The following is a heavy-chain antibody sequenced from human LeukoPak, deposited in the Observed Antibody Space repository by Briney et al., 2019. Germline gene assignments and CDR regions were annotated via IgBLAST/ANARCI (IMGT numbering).Heavy chain of an antibody. Sequence: PGGSLRLSCAASGFTFSSYAMHWVRQAPGKGLEWVAVISHDGSNKYYADSVKGRFTISRDNSKNTLYLQMNSLRAEDTAVYYCARAKYSNYYYYYGMDVWGQGTTVTVSS. V-gene: IGHV3-30-3*01. J-gene: IGHJ6*02. CDR3: ARAKYSNYYYYYGMDV. D-gene: IGHD4-11*01. CDR1: GFTFSSYA. CDR2: ISHDGSNK.